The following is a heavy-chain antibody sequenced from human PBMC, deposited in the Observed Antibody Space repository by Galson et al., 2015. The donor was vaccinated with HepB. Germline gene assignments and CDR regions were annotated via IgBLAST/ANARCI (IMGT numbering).Heavy chain of an antibody. J-gene: IGHJ6*02. CDR3: ARSYGSGPPLYYYYGMDV. V-gene: IGHV5-10-1*01. Sequence: QSGAEVKKPGESLRISCTGSGYSFTSYWISWVRQMPGKGLEWMGRIDPSDSYTNYSPSFQGHVTISADKSISTAYLQWSSLKASDTAMYYCARSYGSGPPLYYYYGMDVWGQGTTVTVSS. D-gene: IGHD3-10*01. CDR1: GYSFTSYW. CDR2: IDPSDSYT.